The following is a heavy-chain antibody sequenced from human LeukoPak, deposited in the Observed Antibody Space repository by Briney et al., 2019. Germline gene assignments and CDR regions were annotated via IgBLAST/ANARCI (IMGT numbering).Heavy chain of an antibody. CDR3: AKDQLLVPGGAFDF. CDR1: GFTISTYS. J-gene: IGHJ3*01. D-gene: IGHD6-19*01. V-gene: IGHV3-23*01. Sequence: AGSLTLSCAASGFTISTYSRSWVRQAPGKGLEWVSSISGRDRSTYYADSVKGGFTISRDNTNITLYLQMNSLRGEDTAVYYCAKDQLLVPGGAFDFWGQGTMVTVSS. CDR2: ISGRDRST.